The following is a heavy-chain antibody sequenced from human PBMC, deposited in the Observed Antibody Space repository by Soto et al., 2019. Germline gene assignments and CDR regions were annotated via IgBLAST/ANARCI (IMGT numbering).Heavy chain of an antibody. CDR2: IFSNDEK. CDR1: GFSLSNARMG. V-gene: IGHV2-26*01. Sequence: SGPTLVNPTETLTLTCTVSGFSLSNARMGVSWIRQPPGKALEWLAHIFSNDEKSYSTSLKSRLTISKDTSKSQVVLTMTNMDPVDTATYYCARIAVGDYFFALLEQGYYMDFWGKGTTVTVSS. D-gene: IGHD3-16*01. CDR3: ARIAVGDYFFALLEQGYYMDF. J-gene: IGHJ6*03.